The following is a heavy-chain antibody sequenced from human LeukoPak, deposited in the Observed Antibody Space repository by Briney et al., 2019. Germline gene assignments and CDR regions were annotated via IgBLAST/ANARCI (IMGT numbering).Heavy chain of an antibody. CDR1: GYTFTSYG. J-gene: IGHJ5*02. V-gene: IGHV1-18*01. CDR3: ARVLLNNWFDP. Sequence: ASVKVSCKASGYTFTSYGISWVRQAPGQGLEWMGWISAYSGNTNYAQKLQGRVTMTTDTSTSTAYMKLRSLRSDDTAVYYCARVLLNNWFDPWGQGTLVTVSS. D-gene: IGHD1-26*01. CDR2: ISAYSGNT.